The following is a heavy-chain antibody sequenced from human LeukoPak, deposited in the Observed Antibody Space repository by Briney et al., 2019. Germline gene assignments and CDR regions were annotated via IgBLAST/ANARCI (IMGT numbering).Heavy chain of an antibody. CDR2: ISGSGGST. V-gene: IGHV3-23*01. D-gene: IGHD6-19*01. Sequence: HPGGSLRLSSAASGFTFSSYAMSWVRQAPGKGLEWVSAISGSGGSTYYADSVKGRFTISRDNSKNTLYLQMNSLRAEDTAVYYCAKPGYSSGWYNAFDIWGQGTMVTVSS. CDR3: AKPGYSSGWYNAFDI. J-gene: IGHJ3*02. CDR1: GFTFSSYA.